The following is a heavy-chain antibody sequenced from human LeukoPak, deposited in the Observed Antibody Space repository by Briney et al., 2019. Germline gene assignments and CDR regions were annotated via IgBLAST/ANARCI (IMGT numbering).Heavy chain of an antibody. Sequence: SETLSLTCTVSGVSISSHYWSWVRQPPRKGLEWIGYIYYSGTTNYNPSLKSRVTISLDTSKNQFSLKLSSVTAADTAIYYCARINYYDSSGYFFRDSWGQGTLVTVSS. V-gene: IGHV4-59*11. CDR3: ARINYYDSSGYFFRDS. CDR1: GVSISSHY. CDR2: IYYSGTT. D-gene: IGHD3-22*01. J-gene: IGHJ4*02.